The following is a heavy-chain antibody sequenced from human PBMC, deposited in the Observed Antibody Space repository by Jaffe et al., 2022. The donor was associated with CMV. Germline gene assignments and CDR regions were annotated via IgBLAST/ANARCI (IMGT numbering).Heavy chain of an antibody. J-gene: IGHJ6*02. CDR3: ARASTYCTNGVCYNRGYYYYGMDV. Sequence: QVQLVQSGAEVKKPGASVKVSCKASGYTFTSYDINWVRQATGQGLEWMGWMNPNSGNTGYAQKFQGRVTMTRNTSISTAYMELSSLRSEDTAVYYCARASTYCTNGVCYNRGYYYYGMDVWGQGTTVTVSS. V-gene: IGHV1-8*01. CDR1: GYTFTSYD. CDR2: MNPNSGNT. D-gene: IGHD2-8*01.